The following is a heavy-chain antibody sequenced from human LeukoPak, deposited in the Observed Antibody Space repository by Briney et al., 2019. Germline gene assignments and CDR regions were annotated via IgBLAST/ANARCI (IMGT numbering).Heavy chain of an antibody. D-gene: IGHD1-26*01. CDR2: ISSSGSTI. Sequence: GGSLRLSCAASGFTFSSYEMNWVRQAPGKGLEWVSYISSSGSTIYYADSVKGRFTISRDNAKNSLYLQMNSLRAEDTAVYYCARVMGATALSYYFDYWGQGTLVTVSS. V-gene: IGHV3-48*03. CDR3: ARVMGATALSYYFDY. CDR1: GFTFSSYE. J-gene: IGHJ4*02.